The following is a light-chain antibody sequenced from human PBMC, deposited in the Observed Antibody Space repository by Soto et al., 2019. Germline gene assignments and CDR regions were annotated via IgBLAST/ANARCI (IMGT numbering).Light chain of an antibody. J-gene: IGLJ3*02. Sequence: QLVLTQPPSVSGAPGQRGTISCTGSSSNIGGGYDVHWYQQFSGTAPKVLIYGNNNRPSGVPDRFSGSKSGTSASLAITGLQAEDEADYYCQSYDRSLSGWVFGGGTQLTVL. CDR3: QSYDRSLSGWV. CDR1: SSNIGGGYD. V-gene: IGLV1-40*01. CDR2: GNN.